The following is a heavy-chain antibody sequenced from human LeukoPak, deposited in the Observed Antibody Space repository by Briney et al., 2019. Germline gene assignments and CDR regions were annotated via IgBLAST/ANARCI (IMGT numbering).Heavy chain of an antibody. V-gene: IGHV3-48*03. D-gene: IGHD5-18*01. CDR3: ARDRQLSPDY. Sequence: QPGGSLRLSCAASGFTFSSYEMNWVRQAPGKGLEWVSYISSSGSTIYYADSVKGRFTISRDNAKNSLYLQMNSLRAEDAAVYYCARDRQLSPDYWGQGTLVTVSS. CDR2: ISSSGSTI. CDR1: GFTFSSYE. J-gene: IGHJ4*02.